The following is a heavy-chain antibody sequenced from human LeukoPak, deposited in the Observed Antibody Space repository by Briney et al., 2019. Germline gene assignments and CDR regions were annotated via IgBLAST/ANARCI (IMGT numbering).Heavy chain of an antibody. Sequence: GGSLRLSCTASGFTFSSYSMNWVRQAPGKGLEWVSSISTSSSYIYYADSVKGRFTISRDNARNSLYLQMNSLRAEDTASYYCAKDARWFGELLNGAFDYWGQGTLVTVSS. CDR3: AKDARWFGELLNGAFDY. V-gene: IGHV3-21*04. J-gene: IGHJ4*02. D-gene: IGHD3-10*01. CDR1: GFTFSSYS. CDR2: ISTSSSYI.